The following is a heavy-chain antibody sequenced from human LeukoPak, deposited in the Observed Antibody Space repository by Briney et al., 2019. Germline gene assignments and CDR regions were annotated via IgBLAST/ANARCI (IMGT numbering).Heavy chain of an antibody. CDR3: ATVGYCSSTSCWGPAFDI. CDR2: FDPEDGET. V-gene: IGHV1-24*01. D-gene: IGHD2-2*01. J-gene: IGHJ3*02. Sequence: ASVKVSCKVSGYTLTELSMHWVRQAPGKGLEWMGGFDPEDGETIYAQKFQGRVTMTEDTSTDTAYMELSSLRSEDTAVYYCATVGYCSSTSCWGPAFDIWGQGTMVTVSS. CDR1: GYTLTELS.